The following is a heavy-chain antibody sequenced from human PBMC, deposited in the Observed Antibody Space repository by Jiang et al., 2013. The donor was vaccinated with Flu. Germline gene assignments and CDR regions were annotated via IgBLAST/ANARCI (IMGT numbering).Heavy chain of an antibody. CDR2: ISAYNGNT. V-gene: IGHV1-18*01. Sequence: GAEVKKPGASVKVSCKASGYTFTSYGISWVRQAPGQGLEWMGWISAYNGNTNYAQKLQGRVTMTTDTSTSTAYMELRSLRSDDTAVYYCARSAYGDLAKYYYYYYGMDVWGQGTTVTVSS. D-gene: IGHD4-17*01. J-gene: IGHJ6*02. CDR3: ARSAYGDLAKYYYYYYGMDV. CDR1: GYTFTSYG.